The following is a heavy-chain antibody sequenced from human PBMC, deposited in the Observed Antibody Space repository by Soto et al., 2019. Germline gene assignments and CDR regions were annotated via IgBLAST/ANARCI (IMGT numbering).Heavy chain of an antibody. D-gene: IGHD3-10*01. CDR1: GGSFSGYY. V-gene: IGHV4-34*01. J-gene: IGHJ5*02. CDR2: INHSGST. CDR3: ARGGKKYYYGSGRPKRDNWFDP. Sequence: SETLSLTCAVYGGSFSGYYWSWIRQPPGKGLEWIGEINHSGSTNYNPSLKSRVTISVDTSKNQFSLKLSSVTAADTAVYYCARGGKKYYYGSGRPKRDNWFDPWGQGTLVTVSS.